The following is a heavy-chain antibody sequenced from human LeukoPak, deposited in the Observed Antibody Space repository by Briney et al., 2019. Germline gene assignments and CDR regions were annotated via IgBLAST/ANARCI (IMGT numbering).Heavy chain of an antibody. CDR1: GGSISSGSYY. V-gene: IGHV4-61*02. CDR3: AREYGSGSYYDYYYYMDV. CDR2: IYTSGST. Sequence: SETLSLTCTVSGGSISSGSYYWSWIRQPAGKGLEWIGRIYTSGSTNYNPSLKSRVTISVDTSKNQFSLKLSSVTAADTAVYYCAREYGSGSYYDYYYYMDVWGKGTTVTISS. J-gene: IGHJ6*03. D-gene: IGHD3-10*01.